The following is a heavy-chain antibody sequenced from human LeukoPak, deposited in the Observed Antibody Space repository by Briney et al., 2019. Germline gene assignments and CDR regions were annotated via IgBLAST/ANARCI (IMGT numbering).Heavy chain of an antibody. CDR3: ARGPRGRMATTLGDYYFDY. D-gene: IGHD5-24*01. J-gene: IGHJ4*02. CDR2: ISGTGEST. Sequence: GGSLRLSCAASGFTFSNYAMAWVRQAPGKGLEWVSGISGTGESTYYADSVKGRFTISRDNAKNSLYLQMNSLRAEDTAVYYCARGPRGRMATTLGDYYFDYWGRGTLVTVSS. V-gene: IGHV3-23*01. CDR1: GFTFSNYA.